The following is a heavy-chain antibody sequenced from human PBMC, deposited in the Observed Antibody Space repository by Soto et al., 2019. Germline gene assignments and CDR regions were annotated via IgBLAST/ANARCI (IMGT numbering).Heavy chain of an antibody. Sequence: QVQLVESGGGFVKPGGSLRLSCAASGFTFSDYYMSWIRQAPGKGLEWISYISGGGSAIYYADSVKGRFTISRDNARNSVYLKINSLRGEDTAVYYCACWRGVNGGSGWYFDLWGRGTLVTVSS. CDR2: ISGGGSAI. CDR3: ACWRGVNGGSGWYFDL. CDR1: GFTFSDYY. D-gene: IGHD2-8*01. V-gene: IGHV3-11*01. J-gene: IGHJ2*01.